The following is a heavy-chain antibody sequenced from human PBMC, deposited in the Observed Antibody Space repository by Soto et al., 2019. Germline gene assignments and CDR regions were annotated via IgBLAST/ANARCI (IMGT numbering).Heavy chain of an antibody. CDR1: GGSISSGDYY. V-gene: IGHV4-30-4*01. CDR3: ARAKFRLRSRDSDY. D-gene: IGHD3-16*01. Sequence: SETLSLTCTVSGGSISSGDYYWSWIRQPPGKGLEWIGYIYYSGSTYYNPSLKSRVTISVDTSKNQFSLKLSSVTAADTAVYYCARAKFRLRSRDSDYWGQGTLVTVSS. J-gene: IGHJ4*02. CDR2: IYYSGST.